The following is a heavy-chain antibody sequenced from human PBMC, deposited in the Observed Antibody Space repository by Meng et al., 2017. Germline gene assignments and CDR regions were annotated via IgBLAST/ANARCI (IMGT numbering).Heavy chain of an antibody. CDR3: ARDGVGATEGYFDY. CDR2: IIPIFGTA. V-gene: IGHV1-69*06. D-gene: IGHD1-26*01. J-gene: IGHJ4*02. Sequence: QVELVQSGAEVQKHGSSVEVSCKYSGGTFSSYAISWVRQAPGQGLEWMGGIIPIFGTANYAPKFQGRVTITADKSTSTAYMELSSLRSEDTAVYYCARDGVGATEGYFDYWGQGTLVTVSS. CDR1: GGTFSSYA.